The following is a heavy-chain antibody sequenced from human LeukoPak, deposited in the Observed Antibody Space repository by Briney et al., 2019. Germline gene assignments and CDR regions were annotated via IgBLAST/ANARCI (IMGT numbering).Heavy chain of an antibody. CDR3: ARRFNSGNDDVFDI. V-gene: IGHV4-4*07. CDR1: GDSISGNA. CDR2: ILTSGDT. J-gene: IGHJ3*02. Sequence: SETLSLTCTVSGDSISGNAWTWVRQPAGKGLEWVGRILTSGDTVYNPSLESRVTMSLDTSKNQFSLKLNSLTAADTAVYYCARRFNSGNDDVFDIWGQGTMVAVSS. D-gene: IGHD1-1*01.